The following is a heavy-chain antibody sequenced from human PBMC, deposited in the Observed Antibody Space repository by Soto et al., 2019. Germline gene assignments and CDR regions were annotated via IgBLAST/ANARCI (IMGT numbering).Heavy chain of an antibody. CDR2: IKQDGSEK. Sequence: EVQVVESGGGLVQPGGSLRLSCVASGFTSSNYWMNWVRQAPGEGLEWVANIKQDGSEKNYVDSVKGRFTISRDNAKNSLYLQMNSLRAEDTAVYYCAGSTSSWGVWGKGTTVTVSS. CDR3: AGSTSSWGV. CDR1: GFTSSNYW. J-gene: IGHJ6*04. V-gene: IGHV3-7*01. D-gene: IGHD6-13*01.